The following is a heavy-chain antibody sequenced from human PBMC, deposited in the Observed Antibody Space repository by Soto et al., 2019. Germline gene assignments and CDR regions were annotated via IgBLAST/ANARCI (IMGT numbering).Heavy chain of an antibody. V-gene: IGHV3-33*01. CDR1: GFTFSEYG. J-gene: IGHJ4*02. CDR3: ARGDRSGYGLDF. D-gene: IGHD3-22*01. Sequence: SLRLSFAASGFTFSEYGMHWVRQAPGKGLEWVAFIWYDGSKKYHSDSVKGRFTISRDNSKNKLYLQMNTLRAEDMALYYCARGDRSGYGLDFWGQGTLVTVSS. CDR2: IWYDGSKK.